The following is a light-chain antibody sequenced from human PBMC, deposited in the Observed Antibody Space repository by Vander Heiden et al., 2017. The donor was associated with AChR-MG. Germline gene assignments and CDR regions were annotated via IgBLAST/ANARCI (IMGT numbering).Light chain of an antibody. Sequence: SALTQPPSASGTPGQRVTISCSGSRSNIGSKTVNWYRQLPGAAPKLLIYTTSHRPSGVPDRFSAFKSGTSASLAISGLQSEDEASYYCAAWDDTLNGVIFGGGTKLTVL. CDR1: RSNIGSKT. CDR3: AAWDDTLNGVI. J-gene: IGLJ2*01. V-gene: IGLV1-44*01. CDR2: TTS.